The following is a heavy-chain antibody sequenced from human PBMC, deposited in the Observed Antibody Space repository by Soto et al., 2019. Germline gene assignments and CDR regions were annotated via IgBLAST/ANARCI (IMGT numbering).Heavy chain of an antibody. V-gene: IGHV4-39*01. CDR2: IYYSGST. J-gene: IGHJ4*02. CDR1: RGSISSGTNY. D-gene: IGHD6-25*01. Sequence: QLQLQESGPGLVKPSETLSLTCTVSRGSISSGTNYWAWIRQPPGKGLEWIANIYYSGSTFSNPSLKSRVTISLDTSKHQFSLELRSVTAADTAVYYCARHEAGWYFDSWGQGTLVTVSS. CDR3: ARHEAGWYFDS.